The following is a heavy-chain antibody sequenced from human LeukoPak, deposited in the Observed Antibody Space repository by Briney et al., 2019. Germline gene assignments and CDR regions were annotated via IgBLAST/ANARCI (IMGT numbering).Heavy chain of an antibody. V-gene: IGHV3-7*03. Sequence: GGSLRLSCAASGFTFSSYWMSWVRQAPGKGLEWVANIKQDGSEKYYVDSVEGRFTISRDNAKNSLYLQMNSLRAEDTAVYYCARVLGSRYCSSTSCSLRALDYWGQGTLVTVSS. CDR2: IKQDGSEK. J-gene: IGHJ4*02. CDR1: GFTFSSYW. CDR3: ARVLGSRYCSSTSCSLRALDY. D-gene: IGHD2-2*01.